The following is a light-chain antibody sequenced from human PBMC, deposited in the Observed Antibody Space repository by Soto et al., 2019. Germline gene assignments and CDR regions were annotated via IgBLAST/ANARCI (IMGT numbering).Light chain of an antibody. CDR1: QSASSY. CDR3: QQRSNWPIT. Sequence: IVLTQSPSTLSLSPGAIATLSCRASQSASSYLAWYQQKPGQAPRLLIYDASNRATGIPARFSGSGSGTDFTLTISSLEPEDFAVYYCQQRSNWPITFGQGTRLEIK. V-gene: IGKV3-11*01. J-gene: IGKJ5*01. CDR2: DAS.